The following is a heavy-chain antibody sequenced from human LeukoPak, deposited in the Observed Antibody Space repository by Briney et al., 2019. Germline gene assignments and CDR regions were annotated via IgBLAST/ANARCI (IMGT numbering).Heavy chain of an antibody. D-gene: IGHD4-23*01. CDR2: TYYRSKWSN. CDR3: ARGINSAFDI. Sequence: SQTLSLTCVISGDSVSSNSVAWNWIRQSPLRGLEWLGRTYYRSKWSNDYTVSVKSRIVINPDTSKNQFSLQLNSVTPEDTAVHYCARGINSAFDIWGQGTMVTVSS. J-gene: IGHJ3*02. V-gene: IGHV6-1*01. CDR1: GDSVSSNSVA.